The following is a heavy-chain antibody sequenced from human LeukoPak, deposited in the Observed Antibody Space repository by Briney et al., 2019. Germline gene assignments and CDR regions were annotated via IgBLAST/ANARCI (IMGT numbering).Heavy chain of an antibody. CDR1: GGSISSSNW. CDR2: IYHSGST. CDR3: ARVQVTMIVVDFYYYYGMDV. Sequence: PSETLSLTCAVSGGSISSSNWWSWVHQPPGKGLEWIGEIYHSGSTNYNPSLKSRVTISVDKSKNQFSLKLSSVTAADTAVYYCARVQVTMIVVDFYYYYGMDVWGQGTTVTASS. V-gene: IGHV4-4*02. J-gene: IGHJ6*02. D-gene: IGHD3-22*01.